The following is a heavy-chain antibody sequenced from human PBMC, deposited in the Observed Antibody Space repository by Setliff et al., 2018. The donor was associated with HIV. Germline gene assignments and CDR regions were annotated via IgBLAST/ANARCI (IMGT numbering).Heavy chain of an antibody. J-gene: IGHJ6*02. D-gene: IGHD2-15*01. V-gene: IGHV1-2*02. Sequence: ASVKVSCKASGYTFTGYYMHWVRQAPGQGLEWMGWINPNSGGTNYAQKFQGRVTMTRDTSISTAYMELSRLRSDDTAVYYCARDLDIVVVVAATEYGMDVWGQGITVTVSS. CDR3: ARDLDIVVVVAATEYGMDV. CDR1: GYTFTGYY. CDR2: INPNSGGT.